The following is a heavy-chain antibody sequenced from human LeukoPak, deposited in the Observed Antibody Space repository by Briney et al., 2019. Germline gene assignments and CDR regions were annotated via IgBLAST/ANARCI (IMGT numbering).Heavy chain of an antibody. Sequence: SVKVSCKASGGTLNSHAISWVRQAPRQGREWMGGIIPIFGTANYAQKLQGRVTITTHTTTSTPHMGLRSLRSDDTAVYYCARDRLTWIQLWFMDVWGRGTTVSVSS. CDR1: GGTLNSHA. D-gene: IGHD5-18*01. J-gene: IGHJ6*03. CDR2: IIPIFGTA. V-gene: IGHV1-69*05. CDR3: ARDRLTWIQLWFMDV.